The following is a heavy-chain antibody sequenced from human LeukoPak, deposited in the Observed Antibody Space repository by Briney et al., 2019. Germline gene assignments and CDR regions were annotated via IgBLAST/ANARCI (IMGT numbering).Heavy chain of an antibody. CDR1: GFTFSSYE. CDR3: ARVKYGSGSDDY. J-gene: IGHJ4*02. D-gene: IGHD3-10*01. CDR2: ISSSGSTI. V-gene: IGHV3-48*03. Sequence: GSLRLSCAASGFTFSSYEMNWVRQAPGKGLEWVSYISSSGSTINYADSVKGRFTISRDNAKNSLYLQMNSLRAEDTAVYYCARVKYGSGSDDYWGQGTLVTVSS.